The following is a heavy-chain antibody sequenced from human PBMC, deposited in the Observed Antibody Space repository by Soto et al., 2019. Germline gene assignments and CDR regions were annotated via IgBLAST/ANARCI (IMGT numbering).Heavy chain of an antibody. CDR1: GYTFTSYY. D-gene: IGHD5-18*01. CDR3: ARALKGGYSYGLDY. V-gene: IGHV1-46*03. Sequence: QVQLVQSGAEVKKPGASVKVSCKASGYTFTSYYMHWVRQAPGQGLEWMGIINPSGGSTSYAQKFQGRVTMTSDTSTSTVYRELSSVRSEDTAVYYCARALKGGYSYGLDYWGQGTLVTVSS. J-gene: IGHJ4*02. CDR2: INPSGGST.